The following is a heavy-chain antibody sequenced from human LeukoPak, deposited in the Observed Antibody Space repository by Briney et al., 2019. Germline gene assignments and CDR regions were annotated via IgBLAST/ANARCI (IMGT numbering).Heavy chain of an antibody. CDR2: IRYDGSNK. V-gene: IGHV3-30*02. D-gene: IGHD3-22*01. Sequence: GSLKLSCAASGFTFSSYGMHWVRQAPGKGLEWVAFIRYDGSNKYYADSVKGRFTISRDNSKNTLYLQMNSLRAEDTAVYYCAKGQASRSGYYSGDYWGQGTLVTVSS. CDR3: AKGQASRSGYYSGDY. CDR1: GFTFSSYG. J-gene: IGHJ4*02.